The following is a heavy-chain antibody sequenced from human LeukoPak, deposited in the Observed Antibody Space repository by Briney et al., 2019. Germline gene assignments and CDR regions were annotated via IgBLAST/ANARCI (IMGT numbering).Heavy chain of an antibody. J-gene: IGHJ2*01. CDR1: GGSISNYY. D-gene: IGHD3-10*01. CDR2: IYYSGIT. CDR3: VRLKKVATVDYYYFDL. V-gene: IGHV4-59*01. Sequence: PSETLSLTCTVSGGSISNYYWNWVRQPPGKGLEWIAYIYYSGITNYNPSLKSRVTISVDTSKNQFSLRLSSVTTADTAVYYCVRLKKVATVDYYYFDLWGCGTLVTVSS.